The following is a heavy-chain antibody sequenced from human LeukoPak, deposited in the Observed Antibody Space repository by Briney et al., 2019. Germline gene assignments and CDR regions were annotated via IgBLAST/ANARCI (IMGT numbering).Heavy chain of an antibody. CDR1: GYTFTSYY. D-gene: IGHD6-19*01. V-gene: IGHV1-46*01. CDR2: INPSGGST. CDR3: ARLPKGGSLVAGSDY. Sequence: GASVKVSCKASGYTFTSYYIHWVRQAPGQGLEWMGIINPSGGSTSYAQKFRGRVTMTRDTSTSTVYMELSSLRSEDTAVYYCARLPKGGSLVAGSDYWGQGSLVTVSS. J-gene: IGHJ4*02.